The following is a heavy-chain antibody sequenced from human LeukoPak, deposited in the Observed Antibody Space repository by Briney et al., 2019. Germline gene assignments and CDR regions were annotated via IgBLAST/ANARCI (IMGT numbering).Heavy chain of an antibody. CDR2: ISGGGGST. CDR3: AKGGKWDVTPFDY. CDR1: GFTFTSYS. J-gene: IGHJ4*02. V-gene: IGHV3-23*01. D-gene: IGHD1-26*01. Sequence: GGSLRLSCAASGFTFTSYSMNWVRQAPGKGLEWVPTISGGGGSTYYADSVKGRFTISRDNSKNTLCLQVNSLRAEDTAVYYCAKGGKWDVTPFDYWGQGTLVTVSS.